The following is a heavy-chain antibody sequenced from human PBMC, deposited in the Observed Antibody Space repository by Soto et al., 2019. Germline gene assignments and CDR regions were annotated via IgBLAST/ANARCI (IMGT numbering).Heavy chain of an antibody. CDR2: IYYSGST. CDR3: ASLSSGYYYHSSGYYFAY. D-gene: IGHD3-22*01. Sequence: KPSETLSLTCTVSGGSISTGGYYWSWIRQHPGKGLEWIGYIYYSGSTYYNPSLNSRVAISIEKSKNQFSLNLSSVTAADTAVYYCASLSSGYYYHSSGYYFAYWGQGTLVTVSS. J-gene: IGHJ4*02. CDR1: GGSISTGGYY. V-gene: IGHV4-31*03.